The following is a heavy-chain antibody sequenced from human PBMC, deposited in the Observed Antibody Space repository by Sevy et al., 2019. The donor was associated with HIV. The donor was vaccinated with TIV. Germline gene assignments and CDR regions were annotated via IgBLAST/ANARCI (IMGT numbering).Heavy chain of an antibody. CDR2: VYYTGNT. D-gene: IGHD1-26*01. CDR3: VRQGGLVDYGMDV. CDR1: VGSISHYY. J-gene: IGHJ6*02. Sequence: SETLSLTCTVSVGSISHYYWSWIRQPPGKGLEWIGFVYYTGNTNYNPSLKGRVTVALDTSKNQFSLKLNSVTAADTAVYYCVRQGGLVDYGMDVWGPGTTVT. V-gene: IGHV4-59*01.